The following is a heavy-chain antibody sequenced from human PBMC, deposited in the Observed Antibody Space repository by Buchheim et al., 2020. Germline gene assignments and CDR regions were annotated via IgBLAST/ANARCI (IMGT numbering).Heavy chain of an antibody. CDR1: GGSISSYY. V-gene: IGHV4-59*01. J-gene: IGHJ6*02. CDR3: AAGPGSSWTYYYYGMDV. CDR2: IYYSGST. Sequence: QVQLQESGPGLVKPSETLSLTCTVSGGSISSYYWSWIRQPPGKGLEWIGYIYYSGSTNYNPSLKSRVTISVDTSKNQFSLKLSSATAADTAVYYCAAGPGSSWTYYYYGMDVWGQGTT. D-gene: IGHD6-13*01.